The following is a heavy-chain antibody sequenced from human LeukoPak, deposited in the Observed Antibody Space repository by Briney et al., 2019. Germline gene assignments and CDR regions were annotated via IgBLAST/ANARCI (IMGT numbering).Heavy chain of an antibody. CDR2: ISGSGGST. J-gene: IGHJ4*02. V-gene: IGHV3-23*01. CDR3: AKMSYYYDSSGYYIQAHYFDY. D-gene: IGHD3-22*01. Sequence: GGSLRLSCAASGFTFSSYSMNWVRQAPGKGLEWVSAISGSGGSTYYADSVKGRFTISRDNSKNTLYLQMNSLRAEDTAVYYCAKMSYYYDSSGYYIQAHYFDYWGQGTLVTVSS. CDR1: GFTFSSYS.